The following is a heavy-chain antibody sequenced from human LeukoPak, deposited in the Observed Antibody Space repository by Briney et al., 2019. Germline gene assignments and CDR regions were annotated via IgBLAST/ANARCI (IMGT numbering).Heavy chain of an antibody. D-gene: IGHD2-15*01. Sequence: PGRSLRLSCAASGFTFSSYGMHWVRQAPGKGLEWVAVIWYDGSNKYYADSVKGRFTISRDNSKNTLYLQMNSLRAEGTAVYYCAKLGRGVVASGYWGQGTLVTVSS. CDR3: AKLGRGVVASGY. V-gene: IGHV3-33*06. J-gene: IGHJ4*02. CDR1: GFTFSSYG. CDR2: IWYDGSNK.